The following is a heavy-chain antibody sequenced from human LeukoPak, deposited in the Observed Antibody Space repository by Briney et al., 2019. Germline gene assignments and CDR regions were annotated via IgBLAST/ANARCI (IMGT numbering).Heavy chain of an antibody. CDR2: INHSGST. V-gene: IGHV4-34*01. CDR1: GGSFSGYY. CDR3: ARTTVPPKYYFDY. J-gene: IGHJ4*02. Sequence: SETLSLTCAVYGGSFSGYYWSWIRQPPGKGLEWIGEINHSGSTNYNPSLKSRVTTSVDTSKNQFSLKLSSVTAADTAVYYCARTTVPPKYYFDYWGQGTLVTVSS. D-gene: IGHD4-11*01.